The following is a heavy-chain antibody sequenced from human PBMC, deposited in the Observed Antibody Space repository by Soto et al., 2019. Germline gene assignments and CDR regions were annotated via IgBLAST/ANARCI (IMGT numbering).Heavy chain of an antibody. V-gene: IGHV3-74*01. CDR3: ARDLGRHDAFYI. J-gene: IGHJ3*02. Sequence: EVQLVESGGGLVQPGGSLTLSCAASGFTFSSYWMHWVRQAPGKGLVWGSRINSDGSSTSYADSVKGRFTISRDNAKNTLYLQMNSLRAEDTAVYYCARDLGRHDAFYIWGQGTTVTVSS. D-gene: IGHD6-25*01. CDR2: INSDGSST. CDR1: GFTFSSYW.